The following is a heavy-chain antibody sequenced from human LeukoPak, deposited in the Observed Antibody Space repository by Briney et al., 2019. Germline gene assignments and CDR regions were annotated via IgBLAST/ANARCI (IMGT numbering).Heavy chain of an antibody. V-gene: IGHV3-7*01. CDR2: IKQDGSEK. Sequence: GGSLRLSCAASGFTFSSYWMSWVRQAPGNGLEWVANIKQDGSEKYYVDSVKGRFTISRDNVKNSLSLQMNSLRGEDTAVYYCARGGVMIVTPLYYYYGLDLWGQGTTVTVYS. J-gene: IGHJ6*02. D-gene: IGHD3-22*01. CDR1: GFTFSSYW. CDR3: ARGGVMIVTPLYYYYGLDL.